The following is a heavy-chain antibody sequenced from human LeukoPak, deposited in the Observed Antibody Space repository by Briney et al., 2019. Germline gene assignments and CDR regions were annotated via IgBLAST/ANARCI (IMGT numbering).Heavy chain of an antibody. D-gene: IGHD4-23*01. J-gene: IGHJ4*02. CDR3: ARQPSGGKGRRHFDY. CDR1: GYSFSSDW. V-gene: IGHV5-51*01. Sequence: GESLKISCKGSGYSFSSDWIGWVRQTPGKGLEWMGIIYPDDSDTRYSPSFQGQVTISADKSIRTAYLQWSSLKASDSAMYYCARQPSGGKGRRHFDYWGQGTLVTVSS. CDR2: IYPDDSDT.